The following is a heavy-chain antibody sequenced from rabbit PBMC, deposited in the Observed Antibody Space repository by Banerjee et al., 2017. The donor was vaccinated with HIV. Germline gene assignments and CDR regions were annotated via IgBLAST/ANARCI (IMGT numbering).Heavy chain of an antibody. CDR2: IGAGSSGRT. Sequence: QSLEESGGDLVKPGASLTLSCKASGFTLSNYCMCWVRQAPGKGLEWIACIGAGSSGRTYYANWAKGRFTITKTSSTTVTLQMTSLTAADTATYFCAKDIGYGGYVGYIYAMWGQGTLVTVS. D-gene: IGHD6-1*01. J-gene: IGHJ3*01. CDR3: AKDIGYGGYVGYIYAM. V-gene: IGHV1S40*01. CDR1: GFTLSNYC.